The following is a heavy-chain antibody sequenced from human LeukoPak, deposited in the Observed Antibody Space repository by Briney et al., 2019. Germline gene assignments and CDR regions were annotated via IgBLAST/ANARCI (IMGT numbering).Heavy chain of an antibody. D-gene: IGHD6-19*01. J-gene: IGHJ4*02. V-gene: IGHV3-23*01. CDR3: AKEPAPRPVAGTFDF. Sequence: GRLTISRDSAKNTLYLQLSSLRAEDTAVYYCAKEPAPRPVAGTFDFWGQGTLVTVSS.